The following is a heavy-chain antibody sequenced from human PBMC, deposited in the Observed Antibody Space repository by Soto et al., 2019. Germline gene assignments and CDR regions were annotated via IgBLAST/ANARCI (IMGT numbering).Heavy chain of an antibody. D-gene: IGHD2-15*01. J-gene: IGHJ3*01. CDR3: ASPRGSGIDDAFDL. Sequence: QVQLVQSGAEVKKPGSSVTVSCKASGGTFSSYTISWVRQAPGQGLEWMGRSNTILGIANYSQKFQGRVKLTAVKSTSTADMELSSLSSEGTAVYYCASPRGSGIDDAFDLWGQGTMVTVSS. CDR2: SNTILGIA. V-gene: IGHV1-69*02. CDR1: GGTFSSYT.